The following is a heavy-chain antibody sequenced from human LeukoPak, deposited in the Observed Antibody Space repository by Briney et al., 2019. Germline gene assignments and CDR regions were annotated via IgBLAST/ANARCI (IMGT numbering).Heavy chain of an antibody. CDR2: IYYSGST. Sequence: SETLSLTCTVSGGSISSSSYYWGWIRQPPGKGLEWIGSIYYSGSTYYNPSLKSRVTISVDTSKNQFSLKLSSVTAADTAVYYCARGGLRTLFGYWGQGTLVTVSS. CDR3: ARGGLRTLFGY. D-gene: IGHD5-12*01. V-gene: IGHV4-39*01. CDR1: GGSISSSSYY. J-gene: IGHJ4*02.